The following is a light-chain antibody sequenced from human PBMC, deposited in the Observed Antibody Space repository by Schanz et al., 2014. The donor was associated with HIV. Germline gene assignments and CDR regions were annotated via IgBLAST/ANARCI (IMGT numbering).Light chain of an antibody. V-gene: IGKV3-20*01. Sequence: EIVLTQSPGTLSLSPGERGTLSCRASQSVKSNFIGWYQQKPGQAPRLLIFGASNRATGIPDRFSGGVSGTDFTLTISRVEPEDYAVYYCHQYGNSPRTFGQGTKVEIK. J-gene: IGKJ1*01. CDR3: HQYGNSPRT. CDR2: GAS. CDR1: QSVKSNF.